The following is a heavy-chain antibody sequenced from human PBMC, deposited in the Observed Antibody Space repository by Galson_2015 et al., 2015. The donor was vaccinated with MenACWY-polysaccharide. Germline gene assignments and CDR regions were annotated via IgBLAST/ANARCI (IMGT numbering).Heavy chain of an antibody. CDR2: INSDASGT. D-gene: IGHD2-21*01. CDR1: GFTFSNYW. CDR3: SAWLWNQFDT. J-gene: IGHJ5*02. V-gene: IGHV3-74*01. Sequence: SLRLSCAASGFTFSNYWMHWVRQAPGKGPVWVSRINSDASGTDYADSVKGRFTISRDNAKNTLYLQMNSLRAEDTAVYYCSAWLWNQFDTWGQGIVVTVSS.